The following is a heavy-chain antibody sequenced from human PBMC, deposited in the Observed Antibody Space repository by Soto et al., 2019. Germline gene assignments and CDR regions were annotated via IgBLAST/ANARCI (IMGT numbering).Heavy chain of an antibody. CDR2: IDWDDDK. D-gene: IGHD3-22*01. V-gene: IGHV2-70*11. J-gene: IGHJ6*02. Sequence: SGPSLVNPTQTLTLTCTFSGFSLSTSGMCVSWIRQPPGKALEWLARIDWDDDKYYSTSLKTRLTISKDTSKNQVVLTMTNMDPVDTATYYCARIYHYYDSSGYYGSHYYYYGMDVWGQGTTVTSP. CDR1: GFSLSTSGMC. CDR3: ARIYHYYDSSGYYGSHYYYYGMDV.